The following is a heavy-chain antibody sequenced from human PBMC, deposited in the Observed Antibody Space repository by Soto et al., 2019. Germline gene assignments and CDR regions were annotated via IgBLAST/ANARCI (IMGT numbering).Heavy chain of an antibody. Sequence: PSETLSLTCAVYGGSISSYYWSWIRQPAGKGLEWIGRIYTSGGTNYNPSLESRVTMSVDTSKKQFSLKLSSVIAADTAVYYCARGAAAGADYGMDVWGRGTKVTVSS. D-gene: IGHD6-13*01. CDR3: ARGAAAGADYGMDV. J-gene: IGHJ6*02. CDR2: IYTSGGT. CDR1: GGSISSYY. V-gene: IGHV4-59*10.